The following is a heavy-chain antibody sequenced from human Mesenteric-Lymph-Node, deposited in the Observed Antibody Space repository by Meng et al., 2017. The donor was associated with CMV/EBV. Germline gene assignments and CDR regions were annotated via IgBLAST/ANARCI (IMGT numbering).Heavy chain of an antibody. J-gene: IGHJ6*02. CDR3: AKDLPRAVLRFLEWPADYYGMDV. V-gene: IGHV3-66*02. CDR2: IYSGGST. CDR1: GFTVSSNY. D-gene: IGHD3-3*01. Sequence: GESLKISCAASGFTVSSNYMSWVRQAPGKGLEWVSVIYSGGSTYYADSVKGRFTISRDNSKNTLYLQMNSLRAEDTAVYYCAKDLPRAVLRFLEWPADYYGMDVWGQGTTVTVSS.